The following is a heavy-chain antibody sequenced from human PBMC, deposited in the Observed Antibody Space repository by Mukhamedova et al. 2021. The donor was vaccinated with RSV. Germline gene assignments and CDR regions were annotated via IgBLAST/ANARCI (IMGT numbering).Heavy chain of an antibody. CDR2: GGSTT. CDR3: ARASGLPVAMRGYYFDY. Sequence: GGSTTNYADSVKGRFTISRDNSKNTLFLQMNNLRAGDTAFYFCARASGLPVAMRGYYFDYWGQGVLVTVSS. D-gene: IGHD2-2*01. J-gene: IGHJ4*02. V-gene: IGHV3-30*01.